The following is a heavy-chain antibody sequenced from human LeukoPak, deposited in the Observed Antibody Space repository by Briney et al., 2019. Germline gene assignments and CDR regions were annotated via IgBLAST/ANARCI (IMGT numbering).Heavy chain of an antibody. CDR3: ASSLSGSYYYYGMDV. CDR1: GFTFSSHW. Sequence: GGSLRLSCAASGFTFSSHWMHWVRQAPGKGLVWVSRINSDGSSISYADSVKGRFTISRDNAKNTLYLQMNSLRAEDTAVYYCASSLSGSYYYYGMDVWGQGTTVTVSS. CDR2: INSDGSSI. J-gene: IGHJ6*02. V-gene: IGHV3-74*01.